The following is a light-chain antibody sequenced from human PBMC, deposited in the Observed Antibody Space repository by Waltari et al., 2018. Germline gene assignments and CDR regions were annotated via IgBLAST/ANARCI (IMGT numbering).Light chain of an antibody. J-gene: IGLJ3*02. CDR2: KIN. Sequence: QTVVTQEPSLSVSPGGTVTLTCALSSGSGSSTSYASWYQQPPGQAPRTLVYKINNRSSGVPDRFSGSMLGNKAALTITGAQAEDESDYYCVLYMGSGIWVFGGGTKLTVL. CDR1: SGSGSSTSY. V-gene: IGLV8-61*01. CDR3: VLYMGSGIWV.